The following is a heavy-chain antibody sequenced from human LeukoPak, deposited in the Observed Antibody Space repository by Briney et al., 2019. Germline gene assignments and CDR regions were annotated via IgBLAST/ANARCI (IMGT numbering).Heavy chain of an antibody. CDR2: IYNGGST. D-gene: IGHD3-10*01. Sequence: SETLSLTCSVSGASISSYYWSWIRQPPGKGLEWIGYIYNGGSTYHNPSLKSRVTISMDPSKNQFYLKLTSVTAADTAVYYCARSQASGTYSGGYWGQGTLVTVSS. CDR1: GASISSYY. J-gene: IGHJ4*02. V-gene: IGHV4-59*08. CDR3: ARSQASGTYSGGY.